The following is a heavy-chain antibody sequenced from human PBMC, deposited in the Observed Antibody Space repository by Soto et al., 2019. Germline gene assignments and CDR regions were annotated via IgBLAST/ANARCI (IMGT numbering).Heavy chain of an antibody. J-gene: IGHJ3*02. CDR1: GLTFSISW. CDR3: ATANTPYAFDM. V-gene: IGHV3-7*01. CDR2: INPAGNMQ. Sequence: GGSLRLSCTASGLTFSISWMTWVRQAPGEGLEWVSNINPAGNMQHYADSVKERFTISRDNAKNSLFLQMSGLRVEDTAVYYCATANTPYAFDMWGQGTMVTVSS.